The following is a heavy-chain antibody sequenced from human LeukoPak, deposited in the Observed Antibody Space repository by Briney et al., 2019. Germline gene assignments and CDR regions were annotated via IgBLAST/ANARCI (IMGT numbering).Heavy chain of an antibody. CDR3: ARDRDDYGAGDWDY. Sequence: SETLSLTCAVSGGSISSSNWWSWVRQPPGKGLEWIGEIYHSGSTDYNPSLKSRVTISVDKSKNQFSLKLSSVTAADTAVYYCARDRDDYGAGDWDYWGQGTLVTVSS. CDR2: IYHSGST. V-gene: IGHV4-4*02. D-gene: IGHD4-17*01. CDR1: GGSISSSNW. J-gene: IGHJ4*02.